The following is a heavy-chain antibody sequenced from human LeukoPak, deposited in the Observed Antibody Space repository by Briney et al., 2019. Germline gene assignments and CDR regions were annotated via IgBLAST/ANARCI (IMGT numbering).Heavy chain of an antibody. CDR1: GGSISSSSYY. D-gene: IGHD4-17*01. CDR2: IYYSGST. Sequence: SETLSLTCTVSGGSISSSSYYWGWIRQPPGKGLEWIGSIYYSGSTYYNPSLKSRVTISVDTSKNQFSLKLSSVTAADTAVYYCARQLRSYPGVSPFDYWGQGTLVTVSS. V-gene: IGHV4-39*01. CDR3: ARQLRSYPGVSPFDY. J-gene: IGHJ4*02.